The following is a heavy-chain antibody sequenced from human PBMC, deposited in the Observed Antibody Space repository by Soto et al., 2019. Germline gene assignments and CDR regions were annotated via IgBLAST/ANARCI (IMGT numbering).Heavy chain of an antibody. J-gene: IGHJ5*02. CDR1: GYTFTSYA. CDR3: AKDRSVRGVNWFDP. CDR2: INAGNGNT. V-gene: IGHV1-3*01. D-gene: IGHD3-10*01. Sequence: ASVKVSCKASGYTFTSYAMHWVRQASGQRLEWMGWINAGNGNTKYSQKFQGRVTITRDTSASTAYMELSSLRSEDTAVYYCAKDRSVRGVNWFDPWGQGTLVTVSS.